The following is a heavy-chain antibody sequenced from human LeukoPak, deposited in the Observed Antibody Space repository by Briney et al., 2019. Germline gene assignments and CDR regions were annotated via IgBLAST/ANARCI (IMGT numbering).Heavy chain of an antibody. CDR2: ISGSGDST. D-gene: IGHD1-14*01. Sequence: PGGSLRLSCTASGFIFDTHTLIWVRQAPGKGLEWVASISGSGDSTNYGDSVKGRFTISRDNFKRTVHLEMSNLRADDTAMYYCVRRAAVRGMDFWGLGTTVIVSS. V-gene: IGHV3-23*01. CDR1: GFIFDTHT. J-gene: IGHJ6*02. CDR3: VRRAAVRGMDF.